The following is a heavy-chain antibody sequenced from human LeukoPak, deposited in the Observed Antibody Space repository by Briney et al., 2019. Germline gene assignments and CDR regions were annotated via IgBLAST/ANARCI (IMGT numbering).Heavy chain of an antibody. V-gene: IGHV1-2*02. CDR2: INPNSGGT. Sequence: ASVKVSCKASGYTFTGYYMHWVRQAPGQGLEWMGWINPNSGGTNYAQKFQGRVTMTRDTSVSTAYMELSRLRSDDTAVYYCAREVTVIVVVIGFDPWGQGTLVTVSS. J-gene: IGHJ5*02. CDR3: AREVTVIVVVIGFDP. CDR1: GYTFTGYY. D-gene: IGHD3-22*01.